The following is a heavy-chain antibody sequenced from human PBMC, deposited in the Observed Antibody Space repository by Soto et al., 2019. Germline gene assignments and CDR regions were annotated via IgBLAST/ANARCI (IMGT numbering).Heavy chain of an antibody. J-gene: IGHJ4*02. CDR3: VRLGGVAARTFDY. CDR2: IHSSGST. Sequence: SETLALTCDVSGDSITSGAHYWSWIRQHPGKGLEWLGYIHSSGSTYYTPSLKNRLSISIDTSKNQFSLHLESVTAADTAVYYCVRLGGVAARTFDYWGQGTLVTVSS. D-gene: IGHD6-6*01. CDR1: GDSITSGAHY. V-gene: IGHV4-31*11.